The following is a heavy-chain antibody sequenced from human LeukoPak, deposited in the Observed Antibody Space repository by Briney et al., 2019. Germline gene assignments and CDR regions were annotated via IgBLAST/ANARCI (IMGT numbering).Heavy chain of an antibody. CDR1: GASVSSYY. Sequence: PSETLSLTCSVSGASVSSYYGSWIRQPPGKGLEWIGYISYSGSTNYKSSLKSRVTISVDTSKNQFSLRLSSVTAADTGVYYCSRSRYASVWYDFDIWGQGTMVTVSS. CDR2: ISYSGST. D-gene: IGHD6-19*01. CDR3: SRSRYASVWYDFDI. V-gene: IGHV4-59*08. J-gene: IGHJ3*02.